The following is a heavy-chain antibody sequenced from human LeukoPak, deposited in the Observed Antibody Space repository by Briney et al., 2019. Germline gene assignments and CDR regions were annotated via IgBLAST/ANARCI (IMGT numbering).Heavy chain of an antibody. J-gene: IGHJ4*02. CDR1: GGIFRSYG. V-gene: IGHV1-69*05. CDR2: ITDMFRTG. D-gene: IGHD3-10*01. Sequence: SVKVSCKASGGIFRSYGVSWVRQAPGQGLEWMGGITDMFRTGNYAQKFQGRVTITTDESTSTAYMELSSLRSEDTAVYYCSVYYYGSGTYYKVLGYFDCWGQGTLVTVSS. CDR3: SVYYYGSGTYYKVLGYFDC.